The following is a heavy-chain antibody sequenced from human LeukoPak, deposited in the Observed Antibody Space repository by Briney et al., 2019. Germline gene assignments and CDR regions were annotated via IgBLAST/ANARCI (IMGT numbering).Heavy chain of an antibody. CDR3: ARHSPYYDFWSSQETHYMDV. Sequence: ASETLSLTCTVSGCSISSYYWSWIRQPPGKGLEWIGYIYYSGSTNYNPSLKSRITISVDTSKNQFSLKLSSVTAADTAVYYCARHSPYYDFWSSQETHYMDVWGKGTTVAVSS. D-gene: IGHD3-3*01. V-gene: IGHV4-59*08. J-gene: IGHJ6*03. CDR2: IYYSGST. CDR1: GCSISSYY.